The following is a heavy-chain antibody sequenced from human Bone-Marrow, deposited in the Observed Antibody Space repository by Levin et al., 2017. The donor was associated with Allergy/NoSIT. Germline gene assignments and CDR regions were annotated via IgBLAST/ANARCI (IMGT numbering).Heavy chain of an antibody. D-gene: IGHD2-15*01. Sequence: GGSLRLSCEASGFTFGIYVMSWVRQAPGKGLEWVSSMSGTTGRTFYANSVEGRFTISRDNSKNTVYLQMNSLRDEDTAIYYCASYRDGPYIHFAYWGQGTRVSVSS. J-gene: IGHJ4*02. CDR3: ASYRDGPYIHFAY. CDR1: GFTFGIYV. V-gene: IGHV3-23*01. CDR2: MSGTTGRT.